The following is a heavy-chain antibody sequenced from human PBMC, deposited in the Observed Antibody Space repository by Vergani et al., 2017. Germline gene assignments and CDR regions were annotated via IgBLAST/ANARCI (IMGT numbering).Heavy chain of an antibody. CDR3: AADQGGRAYCGGDCYSN. Sequence: QMQLVQSGPEVKKPGTSVKVSCKASGFTFTNSAVQWVRQARGQRLEWIGWIVVGSGNTNYAQQFQERVTISRDMSTGTVYMELSILRSEDSAVYYCAADQGGRAYCGGDCYSNWGQGTLVTVSS. D-gene: IGHD2-21*02. V-gene: IGHV1-58*01. CDR1: GFTFTNSA. J-gene: IGHJ4*02. CDR2: IVVGSGNT.